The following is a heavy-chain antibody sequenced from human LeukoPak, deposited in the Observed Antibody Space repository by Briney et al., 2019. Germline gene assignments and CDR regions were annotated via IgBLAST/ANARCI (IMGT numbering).Heavy chain of an antibody. D-gene: IGHD5-24*01. Sequence: SETLSLTCTISGGSISSGSYYWSWIRQPAGKGLEWIGRTSTSGSTNYNPPLKSRFTISVDTSENQFSLKLSSLTAADTAVYYCASRRGRYDYWGQGTLVTVSS. V-gene: IGHV4-61*02. CDR3: ASRRGRYDY. CDR2: TSTSGST. J-gene: IGHJ4*02. CDR1: GGSISSGSYY.